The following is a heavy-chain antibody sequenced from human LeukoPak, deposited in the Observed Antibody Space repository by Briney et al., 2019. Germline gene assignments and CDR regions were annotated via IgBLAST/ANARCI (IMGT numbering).Heavy chain of an antibody. V-gene: IGHV3-21*01. CDR1: GFTFSSYS. CDR3: ARDRWELLRSVDY. Sequence: GGSLRLSCAASGFTFSSYSTNWVRQAPGKGLEWLSSIGSTGAYIFYADSVKGRFTISRDNAKNSLYLQMNSLRAEDTAIYYCARDRWELLRSVDYWGQGTLVTVSS. J-gene: IGHJ4*02. D-gene: IGHD2-15*01. CDR2: IGSTGAYI.